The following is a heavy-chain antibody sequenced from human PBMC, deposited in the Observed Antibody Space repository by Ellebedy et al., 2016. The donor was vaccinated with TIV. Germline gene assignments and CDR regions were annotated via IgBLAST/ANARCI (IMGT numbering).Heavy chain of an antibody. D-gene: IGHD3-10*01. CDR3: ARSPSNYYGSGSPSLVY. J-gene: IGHJ4*02. CDR1: ACPISSTSYY. CDR2: IYYSGST. V-gene: IGHV4-61*01. Sequence: SETLSLXXTVSACPISSTSYYWSWFRQPPGKGLEWLGYIYYSGSTNYNPSLKSRVTISVDTSKNQFSLKLSSVTAADTAVYYCARSPSNYYGSGSPSLVYWGQGTLVTVSS.